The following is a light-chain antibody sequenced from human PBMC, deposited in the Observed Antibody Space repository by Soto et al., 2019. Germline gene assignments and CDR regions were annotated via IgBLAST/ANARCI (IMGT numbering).Light chain of an antibody. V-gene: IGLV2-14*01. CDR1: SSDVGRYNY. CDR2: EVT. J-gene: IGLJ2*01. Sequence: QSVLTQPASVSGSPGRSITISCTGTSSDVGRYNYVSWYQQHPGKAPKLMIYEVTNRPSGVSNRFSGSKSGNTASLTISGLQAEDEADYYCSSYTPSSTLFGGGTKVTVL. CDR3: SSYTPSSTL.